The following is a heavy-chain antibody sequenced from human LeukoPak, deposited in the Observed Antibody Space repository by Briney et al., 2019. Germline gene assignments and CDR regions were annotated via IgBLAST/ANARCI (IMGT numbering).Heavy chain of an antibody. CDR2: IWYDGSNK. D-gene: IGHD3-10*01. CDR1: GFTFSSYW. J-gene: IGHJ4*02. V-gene: IGHV3-33*08. Sequence: PGGSLRLSCAASGFTFSSYWMSWVRQAPGKGLEWVAVIWYDGSNKYYADSVKGRFTISRGNSKNTLYLQMNSLRAEDTAVYYCARDLGGSGSYYNDDFDYWGQGTLVTVSS. CDR3: ARDLGGSGSYYNDDFDY.